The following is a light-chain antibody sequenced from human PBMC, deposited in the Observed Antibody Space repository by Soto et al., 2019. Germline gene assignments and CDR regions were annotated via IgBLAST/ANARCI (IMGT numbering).Light chain of an antibody. V-gene: IGKV4-1*01. CDR2: WAS. Sequence: DIVMTQSPDSLAVSLGERATINCKSSQSVLSSSNSPNYLTWYQQKPGQPRKLLICWASTRGSGVPDRFSGSGSGTDFTLTISSLQAEEVAVYYCQQSYTRPGTFGQGTKVEIK. J-gene: IGKJ1*01. CDR1: QSVLSSSNSPNY. CDR3: QQSYTRPGT.